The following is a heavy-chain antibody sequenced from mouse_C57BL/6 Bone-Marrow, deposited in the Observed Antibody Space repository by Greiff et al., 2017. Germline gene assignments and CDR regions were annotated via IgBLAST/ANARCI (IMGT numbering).Heavy chain of an antibody. D-gene: IGHD1-1*01. Sequence: QVQLQQPGAELVRPGTSVKLSCKASGYTFTSYWMHWVKQRPGQGLEWIGVIDPSDSYTNYNPKFKGKATLTVDTSSSTAYMQLSSLTSEDSAVYYCARNYGVAYWGQGTLVTVSA. J-gene: IGHJ3*01. CDR1: GYTFTSYW. V-gene: IGHV1-59*01. CDR3: ARNYGVAY. CDR2: IDPSDSYT.